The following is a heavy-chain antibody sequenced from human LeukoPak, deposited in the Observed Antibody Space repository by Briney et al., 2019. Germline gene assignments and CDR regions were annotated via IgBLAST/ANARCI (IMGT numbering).Heavy chain of an antibody. D-gene: IGHD3-22*01. V-gene: IGHV3-23*01. Sequence: GGSLRLSCAASGFTFNIYAMSWVRQAPGKWLEWVSSITSSGDVTFYADSVKDRFTISRDNSKNTLYLQMSRLRAEDTAVYYCAKDRPNYHESNGHYYRPNGDYWGQGTLVTVSS. CDR3: AKDRPNYHESNGHYYRPNGDY. CDR2: ITSSGDVT. CDR1: GFTFNIYA. J-gene: IGHJ4*02.